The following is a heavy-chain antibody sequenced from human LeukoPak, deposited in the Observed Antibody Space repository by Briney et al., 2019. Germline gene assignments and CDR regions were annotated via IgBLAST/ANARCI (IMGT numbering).Heavy chain of an antibody. CDR1: GFTFNKYD. Sequence: GSLRLSCAASGFTFNKYDMSWVRQVPGKGLEWVSGISDSGDRTYYADSVKGRFTISRDNSKNTLYLQVNSLRAEGTAAYYCAKESGYGDYWYFDYWGQGTLVTVSS. CDR2: ISDSGDRT. J-gene: IGHJ4*02. CDR3: AKESGYGDYWYFDY. D-gene: IGHD6-25*01. V-gene: IGHV3-23*01.